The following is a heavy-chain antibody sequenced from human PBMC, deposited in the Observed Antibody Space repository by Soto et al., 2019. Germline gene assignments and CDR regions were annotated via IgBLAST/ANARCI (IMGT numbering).Heavy chain of an antibody. CDR1: GGSISSYY. V-gene: IGHV4-59*01. CDR3: ASYDFWSGYKFDY. D-gene: IGHD3-3*01. Sequence: SETLSLTCSVSGGSISSYYWSWIRQPPGKGLEWIGYIYYSGSTNYNPSLKSRVTISVDTSKNQFSLKLSSVTAADKAVYYCASYDFWSGYKFDYWGQGTLVTVSS. J-gene: IGHJ4*01. CDR2: IYYSGST.